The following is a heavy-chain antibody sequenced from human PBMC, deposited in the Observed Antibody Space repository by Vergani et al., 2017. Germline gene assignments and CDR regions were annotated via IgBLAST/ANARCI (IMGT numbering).Heavy chain of an antibody. CDR2: IYGSGNI. CDR1: GVSVSSTAFY. D-gene: IGHD3/OR15-3a*01. Sequence: QVQLQESGPGLVKPSQTLSLTCSVSGVSVSSTAFYWNWIRQPAGKGLEWIGRIYGSGNINYNPARESRVTISRDTSKNQFSLKVHSVTAADTAVYYCARGETRTGWLDPWGQGTQVIVSS. J-gene: IGHJ5*02. CDR3: ARGETRTGWLDP. V-gene: IGHV4-61*02.